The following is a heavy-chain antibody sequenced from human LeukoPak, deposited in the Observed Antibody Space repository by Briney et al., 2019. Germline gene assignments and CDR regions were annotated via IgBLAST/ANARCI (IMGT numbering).Heavy chain of an antibody. Sequence: ASVKVSCKASGYTFTSYGISWVRQAPGQGLEWMGWISAYNGNTNYAQKLQGRVTMTTDTSTSTAYMELRSLRSDDTAVYYCASLVPGSYFDAFDIWGQGTMVTVSS. V-gene: IGHV1-18*01. J-gene: IGHJ3*02. D-gene: IGHD1-26*01. CDR2: ISAYNGNT. CDR1: GYTFTSYG. CDR3: ASLVPGSYFDAFDI.